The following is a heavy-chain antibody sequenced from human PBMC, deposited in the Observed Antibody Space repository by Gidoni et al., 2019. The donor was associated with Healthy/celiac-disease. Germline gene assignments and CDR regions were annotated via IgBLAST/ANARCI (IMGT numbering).Heavy chain of an antibody. Sequence: QVQLVESGGGVFQPGRSLRLSCAASGFTFSSYGMHWVRQAPGKGLEWVAVISYDGSNKYYADSVKGRFTISRDNSKNTLYLQMNSLRAEDTAVYYCAKDISLYSYGYGYYFDYWGQGTLVTVSS. CDR3: AKDISLYSYGYGYYFDY. CDR2: ISYDGSNK. V-gene: IGHV3-30*18. J-gene: IGHJ4*02. CDR1: GFTFSSYG. D-gene: IGHD5-18*01.